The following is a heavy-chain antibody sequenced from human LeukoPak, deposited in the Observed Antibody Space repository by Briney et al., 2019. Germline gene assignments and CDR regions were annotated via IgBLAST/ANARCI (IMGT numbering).Heavy chain of an antibody. Sequence: GGSLRLSCAVSGINFRGYWMAWVRQAPGKGLEWVANMKQDGSEKYYVDSVKGRFTVSRDNAKNSLYLEMNSLRVEDTAVYYCARDLGHTGYDLYDYWGQGTLVTVSS. CDR1: GINFRGYW. V-gene: IGHV3-7*01. J-gene: IGHJ4*02. D-gene: IGHD5-12*01. CDR2: MKQDGSEK. CDR3: ARDLGHTGYDLYDY.